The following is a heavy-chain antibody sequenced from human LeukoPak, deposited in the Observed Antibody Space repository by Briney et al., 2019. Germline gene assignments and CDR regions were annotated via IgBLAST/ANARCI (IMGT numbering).Heavy chain of an antibody. Sequence: SETLSLTCSVSSGSIDNEHWCWVRQPPGKGLEWIGHTFYGGSNKFNPSLKSRVTISVDRSKNQFSLTLISVTAADTAVYYCVSLLFGGAGRGNWGQGSLVTVSS. D-gene: IGHD3-3*01. V-gene: IGHV4-59*12. CDR2: TFYGGSN. CDR3: VSLLFGGAGRGN. J-gene: IGHJ4*02. CDR1: SGSIDNEH.